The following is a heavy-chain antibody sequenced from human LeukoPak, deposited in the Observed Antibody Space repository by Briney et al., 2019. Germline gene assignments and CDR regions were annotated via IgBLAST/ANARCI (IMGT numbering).Heavy chain of an antibody. J-gene: IGHJ3*02. CDR2: IKSKTDGGTT. CDR1: GFTFSNAW. D-gene: IGHD3-10*01. Sequence: PGGSLRLSCAASGFTFSNAWMSWVRQAPGQGLEWVGRIKSKTDGGTTDYVSPVKGRFTISRDDSKNTLYLQMNSLKPAGTAVYYCTTRFTMVRGVIIPDAFDIWGQGTMVTASS. CDR3: TTRFTMVRGVIIPDAFDI. V-gene: IGHV3-15*01.